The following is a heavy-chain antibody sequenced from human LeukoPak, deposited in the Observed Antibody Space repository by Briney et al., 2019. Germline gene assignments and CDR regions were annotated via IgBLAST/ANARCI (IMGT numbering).Heavy chain of an antibody. CDR3: ARGEKSDSSGYDAFDI. D-gene: IGHD3-22*01. CDR1: GGTFSGYY. J-gene: IGHJ3*02. Sequence: SETLSLTCAVYGGTFSGYYWNWIRHSPGKGLEWIGSIYYSGSTYYNPSLKSRVTISVDTSKNQFSLKLSSVTAADTAVYYCARGEKSDSSGYDAFDIWGQGTMVTVSS. CDR2: IYYSGST. V-gene: IGHV4-34*01.